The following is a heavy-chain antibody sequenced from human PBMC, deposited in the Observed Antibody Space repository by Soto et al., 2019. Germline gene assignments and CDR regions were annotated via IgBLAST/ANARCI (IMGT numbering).Heavy chain of an antibody. Sequence: TMSLTCTVSGGWSSRGDYYRSSIHQPPGKGLEWIGEIYYSGSTYYNPSLKSRVTISVDTSKKQFCLKLSPVTAQDTAVYYCARARDFWSGYRVFDYWGQGTLVTVSS. CDR2: IYYSGST. J-gene: IGHJ4*02. D-gene: IGHD3-3*01. V-gene: IGHV4-30-4*08. CDR1: GGWSSRGDYY. CDR3: ARARDFWSGYRVFDY.